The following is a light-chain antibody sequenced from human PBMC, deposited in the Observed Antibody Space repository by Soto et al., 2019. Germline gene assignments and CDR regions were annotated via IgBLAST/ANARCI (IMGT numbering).Light chain of an antibody. CDR3: QHYNTYPWT. J-gene: IGKJ1*01. CDR2: KAS. CDR1: QSISVW. Sequence: DIQMTQSPSTLSASVGDRVTITCRASQSISVWLAWYQQKPGTAPKLLIHKASTLEIGVPSRFSGSGSGTEFTLTISSLQPGDFATYYCQHYNTYPWTFGQGTKVDIK. V-gene: IGKV1-5*03.